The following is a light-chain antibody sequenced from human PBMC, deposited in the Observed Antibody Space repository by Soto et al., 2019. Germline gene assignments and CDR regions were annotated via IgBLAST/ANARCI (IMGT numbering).Light chain of an antibody. CDR1: QSVSSY. V-gene: IGKV3-11*01. CDR2: EAS. Sequence: EIVLTQSPATLSLSPGERATLSCRASQSVSSYLAWYQQKPGQAPRLLIYEASNRATGIPARFSGSGSGTDFTLTISSLAPEDFADYYCQQRSNLLTFGGGTKVEIK. CDR3: QQRSNLLT. J-gene: IGKJ4*01.